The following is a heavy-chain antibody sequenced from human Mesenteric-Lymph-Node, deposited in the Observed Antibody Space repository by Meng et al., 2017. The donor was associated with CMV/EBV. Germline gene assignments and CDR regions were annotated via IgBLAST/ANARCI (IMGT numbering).Heavy chain of an antibody. V-gene: IGHV3-74*01. CDR2: INGDGSNT. Sequence: GESLKISCAASGFTFSSYWMHWVRQAPGKGLVWVSRINGDGSNTNYADSVKGRFTISRDNANNTLYLEMNSLRAEDTAVYYCARSEYSSSKFDSWGQGTLVTVSS. CDR1: GFTFSSYW. D-gene: IGHD6-6*01. CDR3: ARSEYSSSKFDS. J-gene: IGHJ4*02.